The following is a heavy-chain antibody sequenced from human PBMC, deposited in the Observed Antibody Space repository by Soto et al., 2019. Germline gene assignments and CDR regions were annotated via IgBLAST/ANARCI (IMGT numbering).Heavy chain of an antibody. J-gene: IGHJ4*02. V-gene: IGHV3-21*01. CDR3: ARDQGWLQSDPPY. CDR2: ISSSSSYI. CDR1: GFTFSSYA. Sequence: GGSLRLSCAASGFTFSSYAMHWVRQAPGKGLEWVSSISSSSSYIYYADSVKGRFTISRDNAKNSLYLQMNSLRAEDTAVYYCARDQGWLQSDPPYWGQGTLVTVSS. D-gene: IGHD5-12*01.